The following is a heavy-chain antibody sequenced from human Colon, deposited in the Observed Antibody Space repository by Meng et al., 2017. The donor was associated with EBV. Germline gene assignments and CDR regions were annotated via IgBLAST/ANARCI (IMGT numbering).Heavy chain of an antibody. D-gene: IGHD3-10*01. CDR3: ARGRRFGSGRYALDY. Sequence: PGSGPGMVQPSGALSLMCAVPGASIGSSVCWTWFLQPPEKGLEWIGEIYHRGSTNYNPSLKRRLTLSVDKSKSQFSLELISGTAADTAVYYCARGRRFGSGRYALDYWGQGTLVTVSS. V-gene: IGHV4-4*02. CDR2: IYHRGST. J-gene: IGHJ4*02. CDR1: GASIGSSVC.